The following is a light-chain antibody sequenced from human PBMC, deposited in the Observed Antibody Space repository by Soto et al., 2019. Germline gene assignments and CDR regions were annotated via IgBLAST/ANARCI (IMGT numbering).Light chain of an antibody. V-gene: IGKV4-1*01. Sequence: DIVMTQSPDNLPLLVGERAAIIGKSIQIVLYTSHSKNYVAWYQQKPGQPPKLLTYWASIRKSGVPERFAGSGSGTDFTLTISGLQAEDVAVYYCQQYYSIPLSFGGGTKV. CDR3: QQYYSIPLS. CDR1: QIVLYTSHSKNY. J-gene: IGKJ4*01. CDR2: WAS.